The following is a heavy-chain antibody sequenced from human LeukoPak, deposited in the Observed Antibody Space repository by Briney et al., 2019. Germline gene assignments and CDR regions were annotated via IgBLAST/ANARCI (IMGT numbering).Heavy chain of an antibody. J-gene: IGHJ4*02. CDR1: GGSFSGYY. V-gene: IGHV4-34*01. Sequence: SETLSLTCAVYGGSFSGYYWSWIRQPPGKGLEWIGEINHSGSTNYNPSLKSRVTISVDTSKNQFSLKLSSVTAADTAVYYCARGVVVVPAAPVAVGYWGQGTLVTVSS. CDR2: INHSGST. D-gene: IGHD2-2*01. CDR3: ARGVVVVPAAPVAVGY.